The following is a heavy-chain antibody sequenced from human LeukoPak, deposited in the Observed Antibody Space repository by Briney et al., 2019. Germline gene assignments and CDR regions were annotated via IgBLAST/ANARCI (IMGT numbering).Heavy chain of an antibody. D-gene: IGHD4-17*01. J-gene: IGHJ6*02. CDR2: ISYDGSNK. CDR3: AREDYGDYAPLFYYYGMDV. CDR1: GFTFCSYA. V-gene: IGHV3-30*04. Sequence: PGGSLRLSCAASGFTFCSYAMHWVRQAPGKGLEWVAVISYDGSNKYYADSVKGRFTISRDNSKNTLYLQMNSLRAEDTAVYYCAREDYGDYAPLFYYYGMDVWGQGTTVTVSS.